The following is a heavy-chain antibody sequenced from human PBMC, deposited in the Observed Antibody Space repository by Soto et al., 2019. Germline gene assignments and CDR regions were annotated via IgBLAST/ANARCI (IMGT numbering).Heavy chain of an antibody. D-gene: IGHD1-26*01. CDR3: ARILSEEVGALHY. Sequence: QVQLVQSGAEVKKPGASVKVSCKASGYTFTGYHMHWVRQAPGQGLEWMGWIHPNSASTNSAQKFQGRVTITRDTSISTAYMELSRLRSDDTAVYYCARILSEEVGALHYWGQGTLVTVSS. V-gene: IGHV1-2*02. CDR1: GYTFTGYH. J-gene: IGHJ4*02. CDR2: IHPNSAST.